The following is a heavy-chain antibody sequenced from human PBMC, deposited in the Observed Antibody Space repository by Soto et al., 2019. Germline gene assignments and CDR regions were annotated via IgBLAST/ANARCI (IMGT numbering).Heavy chain of an antibody. CDR2: ISYSGRT. J-gene: IGHJ6*02. CDR1: GGSISTYY. D-gene: IGHD3-22*01. CDR3: ASSYYDSSPYYYYGMDV. V-gene: IGHV4-59*06. Sequence: SETLSLTCTVSGGSISTYYWSWIRQPPGKGLEWIGYISYSGRTYYNSSLKSRVTISGDTSKNQFSLKLSSVTVADTAVYYCASSYYDSSPYYYYGMDVWGQGTTVTVSS.